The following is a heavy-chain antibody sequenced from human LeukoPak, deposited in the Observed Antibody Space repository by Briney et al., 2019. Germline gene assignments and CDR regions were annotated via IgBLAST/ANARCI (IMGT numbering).Heavy chain of an antibody. Sequence: SETLSLTCTVSGGSIRSYYWSWVRQSPEKRLDWIGFIYHSGSTSYNPSLKSRVTMSIDTSKRQFSLRLTSVTAADTAVYYCARGYDGTHPGASDIWGQGTMVSASS. V-gene: IGHV4-59*08. CDR3: ARGYDGTHPGASDI. CDR2: IYHSGST. CDR1: GGSIRSYY. D-gene: IGHD3-16*01. J-gene: IGHJ3*02.